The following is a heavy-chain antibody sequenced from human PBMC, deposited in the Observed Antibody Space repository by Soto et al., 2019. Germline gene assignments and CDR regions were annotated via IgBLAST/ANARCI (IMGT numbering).Heavy chain of an antibody. Sequence: GASVKVSCKASGYTFAGYYMHWVRQAPGQGLEWMGWINPNSGGTNYAQKFQGWVTMTRDTSISTAYMELSSLRSEDTAVYYCARSITGTVSYYYGMDVWGQGTTVTVSS. J-gene: IGHJ6*02. D-gene: IGHD1-20*01. V-gene: IGHV1-2*04. CDR2: INPNSGGT. CDR1: GYTFAGYY. CDR3: ARSITGTVSYYYGMDV.